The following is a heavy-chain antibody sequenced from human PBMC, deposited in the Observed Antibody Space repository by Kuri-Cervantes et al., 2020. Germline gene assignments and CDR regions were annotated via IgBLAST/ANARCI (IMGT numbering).Heavy chain of an antibody. CDR1: GFTFSSYW. CDR2: INSDGSST. J-gene: IGHJ3*02. D-gene: IGHD3-9*01. V-gene: IGHV3-74*01. Sequence: GGSLRLSCAASGFTFSSYWTHWVRQAPGKGLVWVSRINSDGSSTSYADSVKGRFTISRDNAKNTLYLQMNSLRAEDTAVYYCARAGLRYFDWLAIGSAFDIWGQGTMVTVSS. CDR3: ARAGLRYFDWLAIGSAFDI.